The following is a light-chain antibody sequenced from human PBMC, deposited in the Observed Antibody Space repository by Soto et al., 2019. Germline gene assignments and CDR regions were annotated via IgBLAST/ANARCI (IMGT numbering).Light chain of an antibody. CDR3: QTWDTGIQV. Sequence: QSVLTQPPSASASLGASVKLTCTLSSEHSSYDIAWHQQQPEKGPRYLMRVNSDGSHTKGDGIPDRFSGFTSGAERFLSISSLQSEDEADYYCQTWDTGIQVFGGGTKLTVL. V-gene: IGLV4-69*01. CDR1: SEHSSYD. J-gene: IGLJ2*01. CDR2: VNSDGSH.